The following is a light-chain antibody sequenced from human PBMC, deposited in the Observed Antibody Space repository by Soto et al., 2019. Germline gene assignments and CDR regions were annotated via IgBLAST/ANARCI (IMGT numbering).Light chain of an antibody. Sequence: EIQMTQSPSSLSASVGDRFTSTRVASQVISNYLAWHQQKPGKPRKLLIYAAYTLQSGATSRFRGSGSGTAFPPTISCLQSEDFATYYCQHYNSYSEAVGQGTQLEIK. CDR1: QVISNY. CDR2: AAY. J-gene: IGKJ5*01. CDR3: QHYNSYSEA. V-gene: IGKV1-16*01.